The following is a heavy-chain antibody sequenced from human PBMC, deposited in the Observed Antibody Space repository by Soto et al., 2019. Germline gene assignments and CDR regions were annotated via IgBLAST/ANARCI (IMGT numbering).Heavy chain of an antibody. V-gene: IGHV1-18*04. CDR2: VTAYNDER. J-gene: IGHJ4*02. Sequence: QVQLVQSGAEVKKPGASLRVSCKASGYTFTSYGINWARQAPGQGLEWIGWVTAYNDERKFAEKFQDRLSMTTDTATTTAFMELRSLRSDDTARYYCARFDFWGGYSQDHWGQGTLVTVSS. CDR1: GYTFTSYG. D-gene: IGHD3-3*01. CDR3: ARFDFWGGYSQDH.